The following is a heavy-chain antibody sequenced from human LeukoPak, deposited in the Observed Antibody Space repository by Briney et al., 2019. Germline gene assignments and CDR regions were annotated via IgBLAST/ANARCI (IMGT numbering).Heavy chain of an antibody. CDR3: ARVERGVATITWTYHYYYSMDV. D-gene: IGHD5-12*01. CDR2: IYSGGNT. Sequence: ASVKVSCKASGYTFTSYGISWVRQAPGKGLEWVSVIYSGGNTYYADSVKGRFTISRDNSKNTLYLQMNSLRAEDTAVYYCARVERGVATITWTYHYYYSMDVWGKGTTVTISS. V-gene: IGHV3-53*01. CDR1: GYTFTSYG. J-gene: IGHJ6*03.